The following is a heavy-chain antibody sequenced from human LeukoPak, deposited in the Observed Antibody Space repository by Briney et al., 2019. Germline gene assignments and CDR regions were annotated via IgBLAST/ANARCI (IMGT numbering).Heavy chain of an antibody. CDR3: ARAAWDASDI. V-gene: IGHV3-48*03. Sequence: GGSLRLSCEASGFSFSSYEMNWVRQAPGKGLECVSYISRSGTTVYYADSVKGRFTISRDNAKNALYLQMNSLRVEDTALYFCARAAWDASDIWGQGTMVTVSS. D-gene: IGHD6-25*01. J-gene: IGHJ3*02. CDR1: GFSFSSYE. CDR2: ISRSGTTV.